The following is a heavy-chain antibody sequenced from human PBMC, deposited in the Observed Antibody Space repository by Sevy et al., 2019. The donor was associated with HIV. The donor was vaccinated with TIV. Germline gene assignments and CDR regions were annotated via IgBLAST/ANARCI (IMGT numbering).Heavy chain of an antibody. Sequence: ASVKVSCKVSGYTLTKLSMHWVRQAPGNWLEWMGSFDPEHGETFYAQKFQGRITMTEDTSTDTVYMELSSLRSEDTAVYYCATTKDYYESSGSPFDHWGQGTLVTVSS. J-gene: IGHJ4*02. CDR2: FDPEHGET. V-gene: IGHV1-24*01. CDR1: GYTLTKLS. CDR3: ATTKDYYESSGSPFDH. D-gene: IGHD3-22*01.